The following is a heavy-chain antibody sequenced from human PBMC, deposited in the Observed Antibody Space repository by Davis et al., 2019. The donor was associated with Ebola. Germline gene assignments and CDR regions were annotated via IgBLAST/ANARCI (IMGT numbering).Heavy chain of an antibody. V-gene: IGHV3-23*01. CDR1: GFTFSSYA. CDR2: ISGSGGST. Sequence: GESLKISCAASGFTFSSYAMSWVRQAPGKGLEWVSAISGSGGSTYYADSVKGRFTISRDSSKNTLYLQMHSLRAEDTAVYYCARDSYYYYNTMDVWGKGTTVTVSS. CDR3: ARDSYYYYNTMDV. J-gene: IGHJ6*04.